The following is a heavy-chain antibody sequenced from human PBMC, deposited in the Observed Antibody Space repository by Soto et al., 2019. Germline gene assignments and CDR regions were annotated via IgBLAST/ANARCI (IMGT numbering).Heavy chain of an antibody. CDR3: ARDHSGRRPHRLYYYYYGMDV. Sequence: PGGSLRLSCAASGFTFSSYAMHWVRQAPGKGLEWVAVISYDGSNKYYADSVKGRFTISRDNSKNTLCLQMNSLRAEDTAVYYCARDHSGRRPHRLYYYYYGMDVWGQGTTVTVSS. CDR1: GFTFSSYA. V-gene: IGHV3-30-3*01. D-gene: IGHD2-15*01. CDR2: ISYDGSNK. J-gene: IGHJ6*02.